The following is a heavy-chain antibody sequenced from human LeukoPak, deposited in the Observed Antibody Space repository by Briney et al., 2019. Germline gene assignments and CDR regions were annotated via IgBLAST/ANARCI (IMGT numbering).Heavy chain of an antibody. J-gene: IGHJ3*02. D-gene: IGHD3-10*01. CDR3: ARDSFFFGRDI. Sequence: SQTLSLTCTVSGGSISSGGYYWSWLRQHPGKGLEWIEYIYYSGSTYYNPSLKSRVTISVDTSKNQFSLKLSSVTAADTAVYYCARDSFFFGRDIWGQGTMVTVSS. V-gene: IGHV4-31*03. CDR2: IYYSGST. CDR1: GGSISSGGYY.